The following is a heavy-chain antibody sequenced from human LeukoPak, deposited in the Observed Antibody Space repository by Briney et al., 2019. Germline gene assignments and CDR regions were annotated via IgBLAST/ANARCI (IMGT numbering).Heavy chain of an antibody. D-gene: IGHD3-10*01. Sequence: GGSLRLSCAASGFTFSNYWVHWVRQAPGKGLVWVSRINRDGSTTNYADSVKGRFTVSRDNAKYTLNLQMNSLRAEDTAVYYCARDRKSGESSEIDFWGQGTLVTVSS. V-gene: IGHV3-74*01. CDR1: GFTFSNYW. J-gene: IGHJ4*02. CDR3: ARDRKSGESSEIDF. CDR2: INRDGSTT.